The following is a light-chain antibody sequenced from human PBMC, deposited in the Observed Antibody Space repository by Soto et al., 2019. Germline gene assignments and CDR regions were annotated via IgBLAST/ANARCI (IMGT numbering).Light chain of an antibody. CDR1: QSVLYSSNNKNY. CDR2: WAS. Sequence: DIVMTQSPDSLAVSLGERATINCKSSQSVLYSSNNKNYLAWYQQKPGPPPKLLIYWASTRESGVPDRFSGRGSGTDFTLTISSLQAEDVAVYYCQQYYSTPTFGQGTKVEIK. CDR3: QQYYSTPT. J-gene: IGKJ1*01. V-gene: IGKV4-1*01.